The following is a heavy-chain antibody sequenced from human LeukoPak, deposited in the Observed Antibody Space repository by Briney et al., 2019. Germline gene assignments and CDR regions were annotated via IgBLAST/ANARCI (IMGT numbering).Heavy chain of an antibody. D-gene: IGHD5-18*01. CDR2: IYQSGST. V-gene: IGHV4-30-2*01. CDR1: GGSISSGAYS. Sequence: PSQTLSLTCTVSGGSISSGAYSWSWIRQPPGMGLEWIGYIYQSGSTYYNPSLKSRVTISVDRSKNQFSLKLSSVTATDTAVYYCARSSEELGYIYGFLHDAFDIWGQGTMVTVSS. CDR3: ARSSEELGYIYGFLHDAFDI. J-gene: IGHJ3*02.